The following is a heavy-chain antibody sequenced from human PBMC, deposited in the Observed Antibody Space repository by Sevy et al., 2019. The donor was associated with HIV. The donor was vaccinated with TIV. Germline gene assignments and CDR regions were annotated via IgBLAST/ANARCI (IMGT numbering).Heavy chain of an antibody. J-gene: IGHJ5*02. Sequence: GGSLRLSCAASGFTFSSYSMNWVRQAPGKGLEWVSSISSSSYIYYADSVKGRFTISRDNAKNSLYLQMNSLRAEDTAVYYCARYYDFWSGYYPRWFDPWGQGTLVTVSS. CDR2: ISSSSYI. D-gene: IGHD3-3*01. CDR1: GFTFSSYS. V-gene: IGHV3-21*01. CDR3: ARYYDFWSGYYPRWFDP.